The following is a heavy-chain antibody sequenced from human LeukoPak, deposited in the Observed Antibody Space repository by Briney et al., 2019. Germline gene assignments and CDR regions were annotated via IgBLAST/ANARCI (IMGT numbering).Heavy chain of an antibody. D-gene: IGHD5-12*01. Sequence: PGGSLRLSCAASGFIFSDYYMSWIRQAPGKGLEWVSYISSSGSTMYYTDSVKGRFTISRDNAKDSLYLQMNSLRAEDTAVYYCARDPGSGYEEHFDYWGQGSQVTVSS. CDR1: GFIFSDYY. CDR3: ARDPGSGYEEHFDY. J-gene: IGHJ4*02. CDR2: ISSSGSTM. V-gene: IGHV3-11*01.